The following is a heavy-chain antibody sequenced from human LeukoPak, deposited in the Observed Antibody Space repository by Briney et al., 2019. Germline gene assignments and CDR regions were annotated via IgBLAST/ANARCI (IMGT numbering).Heavy chain of an antibody. V-gene: IGHV4-38-2*02. CDR2: IYHSGST. CDR1: SYSISSGYY. D-gene: IGHD2-2*01. CDR3: ASDFLPAAMPRDY. Sequence: SETLSLTCTVSSYSISSGYYWGWIRQPPGKGLEWIGSIYHSGSTYYNPSLKSRVTISVDTSKNTFSLKLSSVTAADTAVYYCASDFLPAAMPRDYWGQGTLVTVSS. J-gene: IGHJ4*02.